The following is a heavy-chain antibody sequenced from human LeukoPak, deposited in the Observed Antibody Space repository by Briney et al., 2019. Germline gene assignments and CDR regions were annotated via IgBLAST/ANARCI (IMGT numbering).Heavy chain of an antibody. CDR1: GGTFSSYA. Sequence: GASVKVSCKASGGTFSSYAISWVRQAPGQGLEWTGGIIPIFGTANYAQKFQGRVTIATDESTSTAYMELSSLRSEDTAVYYCARAALQDFWSGYWSHHHYYYYMDVWGKGTTVTVSS. CDR3: ARAALQDFWSGYWSHHHYYYYMDV. D-gene: IGHD3-3*01. V-gene: IGHV1-69*05. CDR2: IIPIFGTA. J-gene: IGHJ6*03.